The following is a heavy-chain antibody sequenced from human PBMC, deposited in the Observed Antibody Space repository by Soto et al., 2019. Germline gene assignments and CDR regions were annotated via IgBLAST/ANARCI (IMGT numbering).Heavy chain of an antibody. D-gene: IGHD5-12*01. CDR1: GFRFTDYW. CDR3: ARVMSDYDYVMSAYTYYMDV. J-gene: IGHJ6*03. V-gene: IGHV3-7*01. Sequence: PGGSLRLSCAASGFRFTDYWMSWVRQAPGKGLEWVANIRDDGGEKFHVESVEGRFTVSRDNAKNSLFLQLNNVRADDSGLYYCARVMSDYDYVMSAYTYYMDVWGQGTTVTVSS. CDR2: IRDDGGEK.